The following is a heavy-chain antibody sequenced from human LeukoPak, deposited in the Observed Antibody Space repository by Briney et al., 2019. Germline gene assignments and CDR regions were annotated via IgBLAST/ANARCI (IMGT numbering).Heavy chain of an antibody. CDR1: GGSIRSSYYY. V-gene: IGHV4-39*07. Sequence: ASETLSLTCTVSGGSIRSSYYYWGWIRQPPGKGLEWIGSIYDSGSTYYNPSLKSRVTISVDKSKNQFSLKLSSVTAADTAVYYCARDAPSFDYWGQGTLVTVSS. CDR3: ARDAPSFDY. CDR2: IYDSGST. J-gene: IGHJ4*02.